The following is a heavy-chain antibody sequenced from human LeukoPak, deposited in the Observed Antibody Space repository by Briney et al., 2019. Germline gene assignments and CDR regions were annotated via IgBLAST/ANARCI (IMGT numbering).Heavy chain of an antibody. Sequence: ASVKVSCKASGYTFTSYDINWVRQATGQGLEWMGWISAYNGNTNYAQKLQGRVTMTTDTSTSTAYMELRSLRSDDTAVYYCARESGGSMRKVRSQSRTYYYYYMDVWGKGTTVTVSS. J-gene: IGHJ6*03. CDR1: GYTFTSYD. CDR2: ISAYNGNT. V-gene: IGHV1-18*01. D-gene: IGHD3-10*01. CDR3: ARESGGSMRKVRSQSRTYYYYYMDV.